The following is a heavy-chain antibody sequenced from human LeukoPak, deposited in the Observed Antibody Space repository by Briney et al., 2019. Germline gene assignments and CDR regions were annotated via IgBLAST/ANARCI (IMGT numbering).Heavy chain of an antibody. V-gene: IGHV3-7*01. CDR1: GFTFSRYW. J-gene: IGHJ6*03. CDR2: IKQDGSEK. CDR3: ARDPYSGNYGNYYYYYMDV. Sequence: GGSLRLSCAASGFTFSRYWMSWVRQAPGKGLEWVANIKQDGSEKDYVDSVKGRFTISRDNAKNSLYLQMNSLRAEDTALYFCARDPYSGNYGNYYYYYMDVWGKGTTVTISS. D-gene: IGHD1-26*01.